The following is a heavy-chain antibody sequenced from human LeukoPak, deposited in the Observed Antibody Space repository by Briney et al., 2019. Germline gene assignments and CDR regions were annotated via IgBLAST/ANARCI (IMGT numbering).Heavy chain of an antibody. D-gene: IGHD2-2*02. J-gene: IGHJ4*02. CDR2: ISSSSSYI. CDR3: ASVCSSTSRYTRGDY. V-gene: IGHV3-21*01. Sequence: PGGSLRLSCAASGFTFSSYSMNWVRQAPGKGLEWVSSISSSSSYIYYADSVKGRFTISRDNAKNSLYLQMNSLRAEDTAVYYCASVCSSTSRYTRGDYWGQGTLVTVSS. CDR1: GFTFSSYS.